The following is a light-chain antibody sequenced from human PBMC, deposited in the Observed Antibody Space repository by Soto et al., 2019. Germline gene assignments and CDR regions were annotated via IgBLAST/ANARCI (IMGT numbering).Light chain of an antibody. V-gene: IGKV2-28*01. J-gene: IGKJ2*01. CDR3: LHALQTLMNT. CDR2: LGS. CDR1: QSLLHSNGNNY. Sequence: DIVMTQSPLSLPVTPGEPASISCRSSQSLLHSNGNNYLDWYLQKPGQSPQLLIYLGSNRASGVPDRFSGSGSCIYFPLTFIRVEAAAVRISSCLHALQTLMNTFAQG.